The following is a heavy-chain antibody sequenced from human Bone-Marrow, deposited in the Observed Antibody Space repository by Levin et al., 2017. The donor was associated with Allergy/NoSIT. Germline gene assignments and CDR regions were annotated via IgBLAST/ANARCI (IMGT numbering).Heavy chain of an antibody. D-gene: IGHD3-22*01. CDR2: ISSSGSTI. CDR1: GFTFSDYY. Sequence: PGGSLRLSCAASGFTFSDYYMSWIRQAPGKGLEWVSYISSSGSTIYYADSVKGRFTISRDNAKNSLYLQMNSLRAEDTAVYYCARDGDYYDSSGYPTTIFDYWGQGTLVTVSS. J-gene: IGHJ4*02. V-gene: IGHV3-11*01. CDR3: ARDGDYYDSSGYPTTIFDY.